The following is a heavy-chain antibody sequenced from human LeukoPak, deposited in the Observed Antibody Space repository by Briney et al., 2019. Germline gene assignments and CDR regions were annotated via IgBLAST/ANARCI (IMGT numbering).Heavy chain of an antibody. V-gene: IGHV3-7*01. CDR2: IKEDGTEK. CDR1: GFTFSDFC. CDR3: VRESRPGGAMGLYHNLDY. Sequence: HPGGSLRLSCAGSGFTFSDFCMTWVRQTPGKGLEWVANIKEDGTEKNLVDSVKGRFTISRDNTKNLLFLEMNNLRGDDTAIYYCVRESRPGGAMGLYHNLDYWGQGTLVAVSS. D-gene: IGHD1-1*01. J-gene: IGHJ4*02.